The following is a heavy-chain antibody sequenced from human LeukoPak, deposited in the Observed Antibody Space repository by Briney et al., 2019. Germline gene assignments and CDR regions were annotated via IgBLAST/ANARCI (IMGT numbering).Heavy chain of an antibody. CDR2: ISSSGSTI. CDR3: ARVSPTGRFYYYYMDV. CDR1: GFTFSDYY. D-gene: IGHD1-1*01. Sequence: GGSLRLSCAASGFTFSDYYMSWIRQAPGKGLEWVSYISSSGSTIYYADSVKGRFTISRDNAKNSLYLQMNSLRAEDTAVYYCARVSPTGRFYYYYMDVWGKGTTVTVSS. V-gene: IGHV3-11*01. J-gene: IGHJ6*03.